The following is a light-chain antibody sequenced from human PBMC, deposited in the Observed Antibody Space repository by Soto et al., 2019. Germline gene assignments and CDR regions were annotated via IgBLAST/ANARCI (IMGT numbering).Light chain of an antibody. CDR2: EVS. CDR1: SSDVGGYNY. CDR3: SSYTSSSIDYV. J-gene: IGLJ1*01. Sequence: QSVLTQPASVSGSPGQSITISCTGTSSDVGGYNYVSWYQQHPGKAPKLVIYEVSNRPSGVSNRFSGSKSGNTASLTISGLQAEDEADYYCSSYTSSSIDYVFGTGTKVTVL. V-gene: IGLV2-14*01.